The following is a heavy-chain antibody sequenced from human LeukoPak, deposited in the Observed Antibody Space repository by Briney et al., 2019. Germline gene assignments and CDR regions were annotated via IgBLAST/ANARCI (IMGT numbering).Heavy chain of an antibody. V-gene: IGHV4-59*08. CDR2: IYYSGST. J-gene: IGHJ4*02. D-gene: IGHD5-18*01. CDR3: ARRRDTAMGGLDY. CDR1: GGSISSYY. Sequence: PSETLSLTCTVSGGSISSYYWSWIRQPPGKGLEWIGYIYYSGSTNYNPSLKSRVTISVDTSKNQFSLKLSSVTAADTAVYYCARRRDTAMGGLDYWGQGTLVTVSS.